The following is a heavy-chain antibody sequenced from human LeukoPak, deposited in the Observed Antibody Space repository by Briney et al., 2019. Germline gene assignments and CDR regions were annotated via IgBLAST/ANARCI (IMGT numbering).Heavy chain of an antibody. J-gene: IGHJ4*02. CDR2: SQTTKPNSCTS. CDR3: ARDYNIKWDEERLFDY. Sequence: GGSLRLSCAASGFAITDHHMDWVRQAPGKGMEWVGRSQTTKPNSCTSEYAASVKGRFTISRDNAKNPLYLQMNGLRAEDTAVYYCARDYNIKWDEERLFDYWGQGTLVTVSS. CDR1: GFAITDHH. D-gene: IGHD1-26*01. V-gene: IGHV3-72*01.